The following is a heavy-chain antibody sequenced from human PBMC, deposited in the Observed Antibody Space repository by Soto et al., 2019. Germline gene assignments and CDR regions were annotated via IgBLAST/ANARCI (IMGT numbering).Heavy chain of an antibody. Sequence: ASVKVSCKAFAYTFTSYYMHWVRQAPGQGLEWMGIINPSGGSTSYAQKFQGRVTMTRDTSTSTVYMELSSLRSEDTAVYYCARDLKEDGRSYWYFDLWGRGTLVTVSS. D-gene: IGHD2-15*01. CDR2: INPSGGST. J-gene: IGHJ2*01. CDR3: ARDLKEDGRSYWYFDL. V-gene: IGHV1-46*01. CDR1: AYTFTSYY.